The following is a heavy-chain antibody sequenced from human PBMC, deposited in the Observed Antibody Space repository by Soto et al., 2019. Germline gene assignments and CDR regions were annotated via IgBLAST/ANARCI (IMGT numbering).Heavy chain of an antibody. CDR1: GFTFSSYG. CDR3: ARDYDPVGFDY. J-gene: IGHJ4*02. CDR2: IWYDGSNK. D-gene: IGHD3-3*01. Sequence: QVQLVESGGGVVQPGRSLRLSCAASGFTFSSYGMHWVRQAPGKGLEWVAVIWYDGSNKYYADSVKGRFTISRDNSKNTLYLQMNSLRAEDTAVYYCARDYDPVGFDYWGQGTLVTVSS. V-gene: IGHV3-33*01.